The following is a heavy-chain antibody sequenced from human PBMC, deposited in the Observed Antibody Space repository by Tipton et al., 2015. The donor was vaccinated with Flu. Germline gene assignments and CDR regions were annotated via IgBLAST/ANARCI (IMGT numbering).Heavy chain of an antibody. CDR1: GGSVSSGSYY. Sequence: LRLSCTVSGGSVSSGSYYWSWIRQPPGKGLEWIGYIYYSGSTNYNPSLKSRVTISVDTSKNQFSLKLSSVTAADTAVYYCARANSGAFDIWGQGTMVTVSS. V-gene: IGHV4-61*01. CDR3: ARANSGAFDI. CDR2: IYYSGST. D-gene: IGHD3-10*01. J-gene: IGHJ3*02.